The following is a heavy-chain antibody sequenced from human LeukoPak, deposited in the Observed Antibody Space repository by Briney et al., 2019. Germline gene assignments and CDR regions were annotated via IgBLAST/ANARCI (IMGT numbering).Heavy chain of an antibody. Sequence: GESLRLSCVASGFTFSSYSMNWVRQAPGKGLEWVSYISSSSYTNYADSVQGRFTISRDNAKNSLYLQMNSLRAEDTAVYYCARVTSSGWNFDYWGQGTLVTVSS. D-gene: IGHD6-19*01. CDR3: ARVTSSGWNFDY. J-gene: IGHJ4*02. CDR1: GFTFSSYS. CDR2: ISSSSYT. V-gene: IGHV3-48*04.